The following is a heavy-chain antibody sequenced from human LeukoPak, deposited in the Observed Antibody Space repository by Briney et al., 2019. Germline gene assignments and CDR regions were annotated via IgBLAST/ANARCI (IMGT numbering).Heavy chain of an antibody. V-gene: IGHV3-66*01. CDR2: IYSGGST. CDR1: GFTVSSNY. CDR3: ARVFYGDYPPAPWYFDY. J-gene: IGHJ4*02. D-gene: IGHD4-17*01. Sequence: QSGGSLRLSCAASGFTVSSNYMSWVRQAPGKGLEWVSVIYSGGSTYYADSVKGRFTISRDNAKNSLYLQMNSLRAEDTAVYYCARVFYGDYPPAPWYFDYWGQGTLVTVSS.